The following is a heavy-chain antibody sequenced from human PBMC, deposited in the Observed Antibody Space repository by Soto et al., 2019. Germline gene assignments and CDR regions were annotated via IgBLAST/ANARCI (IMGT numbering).Heavy chain of an antibody. CDR1: GFTFNSYG. D-gene: IGHD6-19*01. Sequence: GGSLGLSCAASGFTFNSYGMHWVRQAPGKGLEWVAVISYDGSNKYYADSVKGRFTIARDNSKNTLYLQMSSLRAEDTAVYYCVKDGSSGWPYYYGLDVWGQGTSVTVSS. CDR2: ISYDGSNK. J-gene: IGHJ6*02. CDR3: VKDGSSGWPYYYGLDV. V-gene: IGHV3-30*18.